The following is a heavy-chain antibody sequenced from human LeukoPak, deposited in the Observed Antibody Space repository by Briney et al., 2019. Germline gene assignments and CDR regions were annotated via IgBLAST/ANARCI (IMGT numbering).Heavy chain of an antibody. V-gene: IGHV3-23*01. CDR3: AKDFSGIMITFGGVIVPGAFDI. CDR1: GFTFSSYA. D-gene: IGHD3-16*02. CDR2: ISGSGGSI. J-gene: IGHJ3*02. Sequence: QSGGSLRLSCAASGFTFSSYAMSWVRQASGKGLEWVSIISGSGGSINYADSVKGRFTMSRDNSKNTVYLPMNRLRAEATAVYYCAKDFSGIMITFGGVIVPGAFDIRGQGTMVTVSS.